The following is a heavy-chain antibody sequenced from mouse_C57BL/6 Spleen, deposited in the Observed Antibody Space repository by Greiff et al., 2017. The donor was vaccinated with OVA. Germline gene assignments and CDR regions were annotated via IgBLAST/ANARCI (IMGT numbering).Heavy chain of an antibody. CDR2: INPSDGGT. Sequence: QVQLQQPGAELVRPGASVKLSCKASGYTFTSYWMQWVKQRPGQGLEWIGNINPSDGGTNYNEKFKSKATLTVDKSSSTAYMQLSSLTSEDSAVYYCARADVVAHGYWGQGTTLTVSS. D-gene: IGHD1-1*01. J-gene: IGHJ2*01. CDR1: GYTFTSYW. V-gene: IGHV1-53*01. CDR3: ARADVVAHGY.